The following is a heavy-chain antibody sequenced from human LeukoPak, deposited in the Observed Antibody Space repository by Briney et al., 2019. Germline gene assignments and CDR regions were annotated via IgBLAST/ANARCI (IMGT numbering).Heavy chain of an antibody. V-gene: IGHV4-4*09. CDR2: IHTSGDT. J-gene: IGHJ4*02. CDR3: ATSPKVTYFDY. CDR1: GGSFSGFY. Sequence: PSETLSLTCAVYGGSFSGFYWSWIRQPPGKGLEWIGYIHTSGDTSYNPSLKSRVTISVDSSKKQFSLKLGSVTAADTAVYYCATSPKVTYFDYWGQGTLVTVSS.